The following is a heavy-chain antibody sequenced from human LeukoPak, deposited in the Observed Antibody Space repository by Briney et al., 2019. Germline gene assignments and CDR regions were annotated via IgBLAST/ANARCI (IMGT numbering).Heavy chain of an antibody. Sequence: GGSRRLSCAASGFTFSSYAMSRVRQAPGKGLEWVSAISGSGGSTYYADSVKGRFIISRDNSKNTLYLQMNSLRAEDTAVYYCAKDPRGGSGCPLFFDYWGQGTLVTVSS. V-gene: IGHV3-23*01. CDR2: ISGSGGST. CDR3: AKDPRGGSGCPLFFDY. D-gene: IGHD6-19*01. CDR1: GFTFSSYA. J-gene: IGHJ4*02.